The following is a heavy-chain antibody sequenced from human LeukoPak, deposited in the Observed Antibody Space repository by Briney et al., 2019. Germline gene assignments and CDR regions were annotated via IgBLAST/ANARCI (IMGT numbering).Heavy chain of an antibody. Sequence: GGSLRLSCAASGFIFSSYSMNWVRHAPGKGLEWVSSISSTSTYIHYADSLKGRFTISRDNARNSLYLQIDSLRVEDTAVYYCARVQRGEMATFDYWGQGTLVTVSS. V-gene: IGHV3-21*01. CDR2: ISSTSTYI. J-gene: IGHJ4*02. CDR3: ARVQRGEMATFDY. CDR1: GFIFSSYS. D-gene: IGHD5-24*01.